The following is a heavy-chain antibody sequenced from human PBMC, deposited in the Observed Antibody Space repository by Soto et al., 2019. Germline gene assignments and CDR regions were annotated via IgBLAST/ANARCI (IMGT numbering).Heavy chain of an antibody. CDR2: ISSSSSYI. CDR3: ARVGNEYSSSWRWYFDL. J-gene: IGHJ2*01. V-gene: IGHV3-21*01. D-gene: IGHD6-6*01. CDR1: GFTFSIYS. Sequence: EVQLVESGGGLVKPGGSLRLSCAASGFTFSIYSMTWVRQAPGKGLEWVSSISSSSSYIYYADSVKGRFTISRDNAKNSLYLQMNSLRAEERAGYYCARVGNEYSSSWRWYFDLWGRGTLVTVSS.